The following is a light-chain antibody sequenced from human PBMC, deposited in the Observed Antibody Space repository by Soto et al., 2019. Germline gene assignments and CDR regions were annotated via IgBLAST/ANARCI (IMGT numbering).Light chain of an antibody. CDR1: QSVSSSY. V-gene: IGKV3-20*01. J-gene: IGKJ2*02. Sequence: EIVLTQSPGTLSLSPGERATLSCRASQSVSSSYLAWYQQKPGQAPRLLIYGASSRATGIPDRFSGSGSGTDFTLTISRLESEDFAVYYCQQYSSPCTFGQGTKVEIK. CDR3: QQYSSPCT. CDR2: GAS.